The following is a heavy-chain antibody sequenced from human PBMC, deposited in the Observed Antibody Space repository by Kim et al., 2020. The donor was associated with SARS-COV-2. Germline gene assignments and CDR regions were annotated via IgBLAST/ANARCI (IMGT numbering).Heavy chain of an antibody. Sequence: ASVKVSCKASGYTFTSYGISWVRQAPGQGLEWMGWISAYNGNTNYAQKLQGRVTMTTDTSTSTAYMELRSLRSDDTAVYYCARGELYCSSTSCYYYYGMDVWGQGTTVTVSS. J-gene: IGHJ6*02. D-gene: IGHD2-2*01. CDR1: GYTFTSYG. V-gene: IGHV1-18*01. CDR3: ARGELYCSSTSCYYYYGMDV. CDR2: ISAYNGNT.